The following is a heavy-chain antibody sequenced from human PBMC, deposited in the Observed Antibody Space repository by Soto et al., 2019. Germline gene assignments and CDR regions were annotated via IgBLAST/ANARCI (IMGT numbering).Heavy chain of an antibody. CDR2: ITGSGDYT. CDR3: GKDPNGAYCGAFDF. J-gene: IGHJ3*01. Sequence: EVQMLESGGGLVQPGGSLRLSCAASGFTFSSYALTWVRQAPGKGLEWVSSITGSGDYTRYTDSVKGRFTITRDNAKNTLFLQMKSLRADDTGIYYCGKDPNGAYCGAFDFWGQGTMVTVSS. CDR1: GFTFSSYA. D-gene: IGHD3-10*01. V-gene: IGHV3-23*01.